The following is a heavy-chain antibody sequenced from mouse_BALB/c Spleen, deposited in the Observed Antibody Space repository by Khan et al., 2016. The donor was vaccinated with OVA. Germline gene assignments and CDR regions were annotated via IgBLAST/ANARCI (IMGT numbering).Heavy chain of an antibody. J-gene: IGHJ2*01. CDR3: ARIYGGDFDY. CDR1: GYSITSDYA. CDR2: ISYSGNT. Sequence: EVQLQESGPGLVKPSQSLSLTCTVTGYSITSDYAWNWIRQFPGNKLEWMGYISYSGNTKYNPSLKSRISITRDTSENPFFLQLNSVTIEDTATDYCARIYGGDFDYWGQGTTLTVSS. V-gene: IGHV3-2*02. D-gene: IGHD1-1*01.